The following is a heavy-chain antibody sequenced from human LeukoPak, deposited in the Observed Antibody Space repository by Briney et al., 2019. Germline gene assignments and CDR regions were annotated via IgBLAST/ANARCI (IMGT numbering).Heavy chain of an antibody. J-gene: IGHJ3*02. V-gene: IGHV3-21*01. CDR3: ARASVGATRRRAFDI. CDR2: ISTRSTDI. Sequence: GGSLRLSCTASGFTFSGFTMNWVRQAPGKGLEWVSSISTRSTDIYYADSVKGRFTISRDNSKNSLYLQMDSLRAEDTAVYYCARASVGATRRRAFDIWGQGTMVTVSS. CDR1: GFTFSGFT. D-gene: IGHD1-26*01.